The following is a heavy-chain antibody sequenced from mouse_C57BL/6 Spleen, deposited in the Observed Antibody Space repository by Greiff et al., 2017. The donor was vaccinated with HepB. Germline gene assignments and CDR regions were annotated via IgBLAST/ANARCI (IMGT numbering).Heavy chain of an antibody. V-gene: IGHV5-17*01. J-gene: IGHJ2*01. Sequence: DVKLVESGGGLVKPGGSLKLSCAASGFTFSDYGMHWVRQAPEKGLEWVAYISSGSSTIYYADTVKVRFTISRDNAKNTLFLQMTSLRSEDTAMYYCARGITTVVPSYFDYWGQGTTLTVSS. D-gene: IGHD1-1*01. CDR3: ARGITTVVPSYFDY. CDR1: GFTFSDYG. CDR2: ISSGSSTI.